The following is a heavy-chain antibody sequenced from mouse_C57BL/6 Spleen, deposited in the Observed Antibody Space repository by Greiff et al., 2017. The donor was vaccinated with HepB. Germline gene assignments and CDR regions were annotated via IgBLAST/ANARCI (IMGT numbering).Heavy chain of an antibody. CDR1: GYTFTSYW. D-gene: IGHD1-1*01. V-gene: IGHV1-55*01. J-gene: IGHJ4*01. Sequence: VQLQQPGAELVKPGASVKMSCKASGYTFTSYWITWVKQRPGQGLEWIGDIYPGSGSTNYNEKFKSKATLTVDTSSSTAYMQLSSLTSEDSAVYYCAKSGSRTGYYAMDYWGQGTSVTVAS. CDR2: IYPGSGST. CDR3: AKSGSRTGYYAMDY.